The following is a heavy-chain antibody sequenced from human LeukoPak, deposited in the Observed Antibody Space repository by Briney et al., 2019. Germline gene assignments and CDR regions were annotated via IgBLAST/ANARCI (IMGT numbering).Heavy chain of an antibody. CDR2: INHSGST. D-gene: IGHD6-25*01. J-gene: IGHJ6*02. CDR1: GGSFSGYY. CDR3: ARADWIALLAAAYYYGMDV. Sequence: SETLSLTCAVYGGSFSGYYWSWIRQPPGKGLEWIGEINHSGSTNYNPSLKSRVTISVDTSKNQFSLKLSSVTAADTAVYYCARADWIALLAAAYYYGMDVWGQGTTVTVSS. V-gene: IGHV4-34*01.